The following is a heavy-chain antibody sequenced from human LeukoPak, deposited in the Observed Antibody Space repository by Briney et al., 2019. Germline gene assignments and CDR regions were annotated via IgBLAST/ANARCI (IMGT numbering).Heavy chain of an antibody. Sequence: GASVKVSCMASGYSFTGYYMHWVRQDPGQGLEWIGWINPNSGGTNFAQRFQGGVTMNRDTSINTAYMELSRLTSDDTAVYYCARADESYTFCGGDCPFLAFDNWGQGTMVTVSS. CDR1: GYSFTGYY. J-gene: IGHJ3*02. CDR3: ARADESYTFCGGDCPFLAFDN. CDR2: INPNSGGT. V-gene: IGHV1-2*02. D-gene: IGHD2-21*02.